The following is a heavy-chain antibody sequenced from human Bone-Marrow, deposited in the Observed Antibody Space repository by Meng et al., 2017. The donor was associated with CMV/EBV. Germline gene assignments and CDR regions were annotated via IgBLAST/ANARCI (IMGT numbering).Heavy chain of an antibody. V-gene: IGHV3-20*04. CDR3: ARWNGVTGIDIDAFDI. J-gene: IGHJ3*02. CDR2: MNWNCGST. CDR1: GFTFDDYG. D-gene: IGHD1-20*01. Sequence: GESLKISCAASGFTFDDYGMSWVRQAPGKGLECVSGMNWNCGSTGYADSVKGRFTISRGNAKNSLYLQMNSLRAEDTALYYCARWNGVTGIDIDAFDIWGQGTMVTGSS.